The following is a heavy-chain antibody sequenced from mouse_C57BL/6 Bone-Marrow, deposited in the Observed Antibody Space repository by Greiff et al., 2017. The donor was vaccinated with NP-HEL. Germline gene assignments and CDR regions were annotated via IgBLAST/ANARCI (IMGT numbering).Heavy chain of an antibody. CDR1: GYNFTSYW. CDR2: IHPNSGST. J-gene: IGHJ1*03. V-gene: IGHV1-64*01. D-gene: IGHD1-1*01. Sequence: QVQLQQPGAELVKPGASVKLSCKASGYNFTSYWMHWVKQRPGQGLEWIGMIHPNSGSTNYNEKFKSKATLTVDKSSSTAYMQLSSLTSEDSAVYYCARDYYGSSFYWYFDVWGTGTTVTVSS. CDR3: ARDYYGSSFYWYFDV.